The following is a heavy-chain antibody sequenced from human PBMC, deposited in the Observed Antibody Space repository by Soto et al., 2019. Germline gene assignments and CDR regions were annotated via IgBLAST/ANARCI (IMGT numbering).Heavy chain of an antibody. Sequence: GGSLRLSCAASGFIFGAHAMSWVRQAPGKGPEWVSAINWIGGSTNYADSMKGRFTISRDNAKNSLYLQWSSLKASDTAMYYCARHNRYSSTWFEGWFDPWGQGTLVTVSS. D-gene: IGHD6-13*01. CDR1: GFIFGAHA. CDR2: INWIGGST. CDR3: ARHNRYSSTWFEGWFDP. J-gene: IGHJ5*02. V-gene: IGHV3-20*04.